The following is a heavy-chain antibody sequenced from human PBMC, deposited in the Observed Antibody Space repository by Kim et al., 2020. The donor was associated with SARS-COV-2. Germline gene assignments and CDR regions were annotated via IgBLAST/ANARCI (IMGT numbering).Heavy chain of an antibody. CDR3: ARDRFAGGNFDY. Sequence: YNAEYVKGRVPTSRDNAKHSLSLQMNSLRDEDTAVYYCARDRFAGGNFDYWGQGTLVTVSS. V-gene: IGHV3-48*02. D-gene: IGHD2-15*01. J-gene: IGHJ4*02.